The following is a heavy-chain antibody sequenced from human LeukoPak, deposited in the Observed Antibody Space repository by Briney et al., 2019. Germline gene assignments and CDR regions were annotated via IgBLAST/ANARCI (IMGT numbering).Heavy chain of an antibody. Sequence: SETLSLTCADNGVSFSDYYWSWIRQPPGKGLEWIGEINHSGSTNYNPSLKSRVTISVDTSKNQFSLKLSSVTAADTAVYYCGSLGLGMVRGVISYWGQGTLVTVSS. CDR2: INHSGST. V-gene: IGHV4-34*01. D-gene: IGHD3-10*01. CDR3: GSLGLGMVRGVISY. CDR1: GVSFSDYY. J-gene: IGHJ4*02.